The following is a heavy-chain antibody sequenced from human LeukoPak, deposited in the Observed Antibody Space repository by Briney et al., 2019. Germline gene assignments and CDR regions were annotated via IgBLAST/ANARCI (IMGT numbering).Heavy chain of an antibody. V-gene: IGHV3-33*01. Sequence: GGSLRLSCAASGFTFNSYVIHWVRQAPGKGLEWVAFIWYDGSNKYYADSVKGRFTISRDNSKNTLYLQMNSLRAEDTAVYYCARARTTRGFDYWGKGTLVTVSS. CDR1: GFTFNSYV. CDR2: IWYDGSNK. J-gene: IGHJ4*02. D-gene: IGHD4-17*01. CDR3: ARARTTRGFDY.